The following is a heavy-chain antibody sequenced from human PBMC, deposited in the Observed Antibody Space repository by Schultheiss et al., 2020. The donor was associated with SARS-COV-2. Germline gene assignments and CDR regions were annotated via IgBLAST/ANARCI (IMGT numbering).Heavy chain of an antibody. Sequence: GGSLRLSCAASGFTFSSYWMHWVRQAPGKGLVWVSAISGSGGSTYYADSVKGRFTISRDNTKNSLYLQMNSLRAEDTAVYYCARDRSPIAVAGTYYYYGMDVWGQGTTVTVSS. CDR1: GFTFSSYW. CDR3: ARDRSPIAVAGTYYYYGMDV. CDR2: ISGSGGST. V-gene: IGHV3-21*01. D-gene: IGHD6-19*01. J-gene: IGHJ6*02.